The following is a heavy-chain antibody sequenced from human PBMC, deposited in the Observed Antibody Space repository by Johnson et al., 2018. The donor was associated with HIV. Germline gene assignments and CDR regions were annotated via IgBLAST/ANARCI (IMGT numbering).Heavy chain of an antibody. CDR1: GFTFTSYA. CDR2: ISGSNAST. D-gene: IGHD5-18*01. V-gene: IGHV3-NL1*01. Sequence: QVQLVESGGGVVQPGRSLRLSCAASGFTFTSYAMHWVRQAPGKGLEWVSGISGSNASTYYADSVKGRFTISRDNSKNTLYLQMNSLRTEDTALYYCAKSRGGYSYGYDAFDIWGQGTMVTVSS. J-gene: IGHJ3*02. CDR3: AKSRGGYSYGYDAFDI.